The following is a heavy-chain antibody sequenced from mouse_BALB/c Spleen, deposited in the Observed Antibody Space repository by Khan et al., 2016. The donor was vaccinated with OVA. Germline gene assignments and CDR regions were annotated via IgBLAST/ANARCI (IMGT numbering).Heavy chain of an antibody. V-gene: IGHV1-7*01. J-gene: IGHJ2*01. D-gene: IGHD1-1*01. CDR3: ARRGLRWDFDY. CDR1: GYTFINYW. Sequence: QVQLQQSGAELAKPGASVKMSCKASGYTFINYWILWVKQRPGQGLEWIGYINPSTGYTEYNQNFKDKATLTADKSSSTAYMQLSSLTSKDSAVYDCARRGLRWDFDYWGQGTTLTVSS. CDR2: INPSTGYT.